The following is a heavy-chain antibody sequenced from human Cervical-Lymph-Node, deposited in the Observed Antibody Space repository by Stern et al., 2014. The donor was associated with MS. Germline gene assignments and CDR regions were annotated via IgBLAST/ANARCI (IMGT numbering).Heavy chain of an antibody. CDR2: IYYSGST. J-gene: IGHJ4*02. CDR1: GGSISSGGYY. V-gene: IGHV4-31*03. Sequence: DQLVESGPGLVKPSQTLSLTCTVSGGSISSGGYYWSWIRQHPGKGLEWIGYIYYSGSTYYNPSLKSRVTISVDTSKNQFSLKLSSVTAADTAVYYCARVSYDFWSGYYVFDYWGQGTLVTVSS. CDR3: ARVSYDFWSGYYVFDY. D-gene: IGHD3-3*01.